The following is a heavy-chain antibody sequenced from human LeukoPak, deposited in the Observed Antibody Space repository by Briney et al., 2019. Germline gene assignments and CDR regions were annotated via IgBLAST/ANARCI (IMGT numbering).Heavy chain of an antibody. J-gene: IGHJ4*02. CDR2: IYYRGST. CDR3: ARDRTPGYNYGFGFDY. CDR1: GGSISTYY. Sequence: PSETLSLTCTVSGGSISTYYWSWIRQPPGKGLEWIGYIYYRGSTNYNPSLKSRVTISVDMSKNQFSLKLSSVTAADTAVYCCARDRTPGYNYGFGFDYWGQGTLVSVSS. D-gene: IGHD5-18*01. V-gene: IGHV4-59*01.